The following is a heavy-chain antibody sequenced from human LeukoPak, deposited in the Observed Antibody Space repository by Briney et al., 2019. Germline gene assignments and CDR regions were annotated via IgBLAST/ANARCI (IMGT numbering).Heavy chain of an antibody. Sequence: GGSLRLSCAASGFSSTSYGMHWVRQAPGKGLEWVAVIWYHGGNENYADSVKGRFTISRDTSKNTLYLQMNSLRAEDTAMYYCAGDVDTTSHLNWFDPWGQGTLVTVSS. CDR1: GFSSTSYG. CDR2: IWYHGGNE. V-gene: IGHV3-33*01. D-gene: IGHD2/OR15-2a*01. J-gene: IGHJ5*02. CDR3: AGDVDTTSHLNWFDP.